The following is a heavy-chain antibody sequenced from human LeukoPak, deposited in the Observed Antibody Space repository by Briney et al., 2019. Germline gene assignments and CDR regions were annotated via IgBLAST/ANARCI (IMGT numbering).Heavy chain of an antibody. Sequence: SETLSLTCTVSGGSISSSSYYWGWIRQPPGKGLEWIGSIYYSGSTYYNPSLKSRVTISVDTSKNQFSLKLSSVTAADTAVYYCAMESNAIFGVVRNYWGQGTLVTVSS. CDR1: GGSISSSSYY. D-gene: IGHD3-3*01. V-gene: IGHV4-39*07. J-gene: IGHJ4*02. CDR2: IYYSGST. CDR3: AMESNAIFGVVRNY.